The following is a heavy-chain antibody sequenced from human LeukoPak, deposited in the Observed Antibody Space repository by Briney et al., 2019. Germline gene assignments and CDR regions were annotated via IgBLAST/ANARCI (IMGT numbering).Heavy chain of an antibody. V-gene: IGHV1-69*05. J-gene: IGHJ6*03. CDR1: GGTFSSYA. CDR3: ARAYYYYYYMDV. CDR2: IIPIFGTA. Sequence: ASVKVSCKASGGTFSSYAISWVRQAPGQGLEWMGRIIPIFGTANYAQKIQGTVTTTTDESTSTAYMELSSLRSEDTAVYYCARAYYYYYYMDVWGKGTTVTVSS.